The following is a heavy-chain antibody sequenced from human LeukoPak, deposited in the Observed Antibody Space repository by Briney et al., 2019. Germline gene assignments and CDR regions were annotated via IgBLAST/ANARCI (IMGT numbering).Heavy chain of an antibody. CDR1: GGSINNYY. CDR2: IFSRGST. D-gene: IGHD2-2*01. J-gene: IGHJ6*02. V-gene: IGHV4-4*07. Sequence: PSETLSLTCTVSGGSINNYYWSWIRQPAGKGLEWIGRIFSRGSTNYNPSLKSRVTMSVDTSKNQFSLKLSSVTAADTAVYYCARDAQVYCSSTSCYSGSIYYYYGMDVWGQGTTVTVSS. CDR3: ARDAQVYCSSTSCYSGSIYYYYGMDV.